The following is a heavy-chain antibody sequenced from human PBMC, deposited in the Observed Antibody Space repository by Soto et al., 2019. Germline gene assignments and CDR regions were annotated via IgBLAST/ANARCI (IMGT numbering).Heavy chain of an antibody. J-gene: IGHJ6*02. Sequence: GESLKISCKGSGYSYSSYWISWVRQMPGKGLEWMGRIGPSDSYTNYSPSFQGHVTISADKSINTAYLQWSSLRASDTAMYYCAIRGGMVVAGTHYYYGMDVWGQGTAVTDSS. CDR1: GYSYSSYW. CDR3: AIRGGMVVAGTHYYYGMDV. CDR2: IGPSDSYT. D-gene: IGHD6-19*01. V-gene: IGHV5-10-1*01.